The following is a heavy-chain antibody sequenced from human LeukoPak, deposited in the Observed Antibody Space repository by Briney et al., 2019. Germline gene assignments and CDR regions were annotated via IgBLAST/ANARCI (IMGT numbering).Heavy chain of an antibody. CDR1: GFTFSDYY. J-gene: IGHJ3*02. Sequence: GGSLRLSCAASGFTFSDYYVSWIRQAPGKGLEWVSYISSSGSTIYYADSVKGRFTISRDNAKNSLYLQMNSLRAEDTAVYYCARSVANDAFDIWGQGTMVTVSS. D-gene: IGHD6-19*01. CDR3: ARSVANDAFDI. V-gene: IGHV3-11*04. CDR2: ISSSGSTI.